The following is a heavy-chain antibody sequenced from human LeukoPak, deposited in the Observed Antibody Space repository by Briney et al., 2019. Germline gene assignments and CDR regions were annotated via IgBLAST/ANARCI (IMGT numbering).Heavy chain of an antibody. Sequence: GGSLRLSCAVSGFTFITYGMNWVRQAPGKGLEWVSGITGNGGTTYYADSVRGRFTISRDNSKSTLYLQMNSLRAEDTAVYYCARQEGGQWLWARWGNYYYMDVWGKGTTVTVSS. CDR2: ITGNGGTT. V-gene: IGHV3-23*01. D-gene: IGHD6-19*01. J-gene: IGHJ6*03. CDR3: ARQEGGQWLWARWGNYYYMDV. CDR1: GFTFITYG.